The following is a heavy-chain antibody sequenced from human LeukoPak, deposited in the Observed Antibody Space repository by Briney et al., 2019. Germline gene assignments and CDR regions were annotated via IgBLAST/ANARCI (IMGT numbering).Heavy chain of an antibody. CDR3: ARGHLVRGVMGYYSYYMDV. Sequence: ASVKVSCKASGYTFTGYYMHWVRQAPGQGLEWMGWINPNSGGTNYAQKFQGRVTMTRDTSISTAYMELRRLRSDDAAVYYCARGHLVRGVMGYYSYYMDVWGKGTTVTVSS. D-gene: IGHD3-10*01. CDR2: INPNSGGT. V-gene: IGHV1-2*02. J-gene: IGHJ6*03. CDR1: GYTFTGYY.